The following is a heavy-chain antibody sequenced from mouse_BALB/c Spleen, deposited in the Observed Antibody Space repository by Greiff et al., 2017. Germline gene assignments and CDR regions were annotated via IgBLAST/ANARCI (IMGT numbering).Heavy chain of an antibody. J-gene: IGHJ3*01. Sequence: VQLKESAAELARPGASVKMSCKASGYTFTSYTMHWVKQRPGQGLEWIGYINPSSGYTEYNQKFKDKTTLTADKSSSTAYMQLSSLTSEDSAVYYCARGGLPAWFAYWGQGTLVTVSA. D-gene: IGHD2-2*01. CDR3: ARGGLPAWFAY. V-gene: IGHV1-4*02. CDR2: INPSSGYT. CDR1: GYTFTSYT.